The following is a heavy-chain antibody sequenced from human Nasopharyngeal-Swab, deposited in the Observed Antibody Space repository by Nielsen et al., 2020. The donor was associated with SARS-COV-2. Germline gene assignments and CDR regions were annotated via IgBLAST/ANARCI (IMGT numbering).Heavy chain of an antibody. Sequence: LKISCAASGFSFSNYWVSWFRQAPGKGLEWVANIKEDGREINYGDSVRGRFIISRDNTKNFLYLQMNSLRAEDTAVYYCARNLLTFVALDYWGRGTLVTVSS. CDR2: IKEDGREI. V-gene: IGHV3-7*02. J-gene: IGHJ4*02. CDR3: ARNLLTFVALDY. CDR1: GFSFSNYW. D-gene: IGHD3-3*02.